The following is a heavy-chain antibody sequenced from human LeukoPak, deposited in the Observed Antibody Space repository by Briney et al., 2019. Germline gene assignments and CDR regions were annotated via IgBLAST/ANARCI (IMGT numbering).Heavy chain of an antibody. V-gene: IGHV3-23*01. D-gene: IGHD3-22*01. CDR3: AKTYYYDSGSYYSDLYFDY. CDR2: ISGSADNT. Sequence: GGSLRLSCVASGFTFSTFDMSWVRQSPGRGLEWVSAISGSADNTYYADFVKGRFTISRDNSKNTLYLQMNSLRAEDTAVYYCAKTYYYDSGSYYSDLYFDYWGQGTLVTVSS. CDR1: GFTFSTFD. J-gene: IGHJ4*02.